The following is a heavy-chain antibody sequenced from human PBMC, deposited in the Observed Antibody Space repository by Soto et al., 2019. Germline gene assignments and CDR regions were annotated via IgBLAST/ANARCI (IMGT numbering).Heavy chain of an antibody. CDR3: AKELQAPVYYFDY. Sequence: PGGSLRLSCAASGFTFSSYGMHWVRQAPGKGLEWVAVISYDGSNKYYADSVKGRFTISRDNSKNTLYLQMNSLRAADTAVYYCAKELQAPVYYFDYWGQGTLVTVSS. V-gene: IGHV3-30*18. J-gene: IGHJ4*02. CDR2: ISYDGSNK. CDR1: GFTFSSYG.